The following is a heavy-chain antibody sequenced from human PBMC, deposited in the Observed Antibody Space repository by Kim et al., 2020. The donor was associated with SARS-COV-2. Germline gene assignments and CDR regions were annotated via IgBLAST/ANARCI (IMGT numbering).Heavy chain of an antibody. D-gene: IGHD2-8*01. J-gene: IGHJ4*02. Sequence: SETLSLTCTVSGAFMSSYYWTWIRQPAGKGLEWIGTLYPSGAPHYNPSLKSRVTMSVDTSKNQFSLKLTPVTAADTAVYFCARAEGVSWRFDYWGQGTL. CDR3: ARAEGVSWRFDY. V-gene: IGHV4-4*07. CDR1: GAFMSSYY. CDR2: LYPSGAP.